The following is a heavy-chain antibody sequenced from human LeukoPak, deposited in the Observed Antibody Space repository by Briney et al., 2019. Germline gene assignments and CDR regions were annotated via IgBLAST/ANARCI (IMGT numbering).Heavy chain of an antibody. Sequence: GGSLRLSCAASGFNFSHNGMHWVRQAPGKGLEWVAHIKHDGSQKYYADSVKGRFTIARDNAKNSLYLQMNSLRAEDTAVYYCARDAGYGYWVIDYWGQGTLVTVSS. J-gene: IGHJ4*02. CDR2: IKHDGSQK. V-gene: IGHV3-7*01. CDR3: ARDAGYGYWVIDY. D-gene: IGHD5-18*01. CDR1: GFNFSHNG.